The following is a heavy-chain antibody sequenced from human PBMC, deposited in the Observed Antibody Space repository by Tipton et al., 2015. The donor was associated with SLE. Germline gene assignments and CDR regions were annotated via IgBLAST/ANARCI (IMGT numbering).Heavy chain of an antibody. CDR1: GGSFSGYS. J-gene: IGHJ4*03. D-gene: IGHD3-10*01. CDR2: SNPSGNT. CDR3: ARGAKERITLVRVRPYYFDY. Sequence: TLSLTCSVSGGSFSGYSWSWIRQPPGKGLEWVGESNPSGNTNYNPSLKSRVTISVDTSKNQLSLKLTSVTAADTAVYYCARGAKERITLVRVRPYYFDYWGQGSLVTVSS. V-gene: IGHV4-34*01.